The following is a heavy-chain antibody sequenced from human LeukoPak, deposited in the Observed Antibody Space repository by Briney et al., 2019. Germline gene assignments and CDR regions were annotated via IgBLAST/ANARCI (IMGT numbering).Heavy chain of an antibody. CDR2: ISGGGGTT. V-gene: IGHV3-23*01. Sequence: PGGSLRLSCAASGFTFSSYVMSWVRQAPGKGLEWVSDISGGGGTTYYADYVKGRFTISRDNSKNTLYLQMNSLRAEDTAVYYCAKEGNYDFWSGFSYGVDIWGQGTTVSVSS. D-gene: IGHD3-3*01. CDR1: GFTFSSYV. J-gene: IGHJ6*02. CDR3: AKEGNYDFWSGFSYGVDI.